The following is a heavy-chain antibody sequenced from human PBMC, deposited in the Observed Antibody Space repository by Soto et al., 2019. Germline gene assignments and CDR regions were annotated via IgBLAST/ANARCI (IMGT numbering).Heavy chain of an antibody. CDR1: GFTFSDYY. CDR2: ISSSGSTI. D-gene: IGHD3-3*01. CDR3: ARASVRFLEWLPITPFDY. Sequence: GGSLRLSCAASGFTFSDYYMSWIRQAPGKGLEWVSYISSSGSTIYYADSVKGRFTISRDNAKNSRYLQMNSLRAEDTAVYYCARASVRFLEWLPITPFDYWGQGTLVTVSS. V-gene: IGHV3-11*01. J-gene: IGHJ4*02.